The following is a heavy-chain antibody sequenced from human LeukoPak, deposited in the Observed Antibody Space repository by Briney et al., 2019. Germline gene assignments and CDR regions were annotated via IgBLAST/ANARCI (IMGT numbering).Heavy chain of an antibody. CDR3: AKESAIGYFDY. D-gene: IGHD2-2*02. V-gene: IGHV3-9*03. Sequence: GGSLRLSCAASGFTFDAHAMHWVRQAPGKGLEWVSGISWNSGSIGYADSVKGRFTISRDNAKNSLYLQMNSLRAEDMALYYCAKESAIGYFDYWGQGTLVTVSS. CDR1: GFTFDAHA. CDR2: ISWNSGSI. J-gene: IGHJ4*02.